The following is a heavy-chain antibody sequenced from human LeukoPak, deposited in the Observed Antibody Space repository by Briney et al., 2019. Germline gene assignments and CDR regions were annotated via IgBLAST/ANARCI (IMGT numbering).Heavy chain of an antibody. J-gene: IGHJ6*02. D-gene: IGHD3-16*01. V-gene: IGHV3-23*01. CDR1: GFTSIAYA. CDR2: ISGGGVTT. Sequence: GGSLRLSCVGSGFTSIAYALTWARQAPGKGLGWVSGISGGGVTTYYADSVKGRFTISRDNSKNTLYLQMNSLRADDTAIYYCARNQQLGGHSYYYYGMDVWGQGTTVTVSS. CDR3: ARNQQLGGHSYYYYGMDV.